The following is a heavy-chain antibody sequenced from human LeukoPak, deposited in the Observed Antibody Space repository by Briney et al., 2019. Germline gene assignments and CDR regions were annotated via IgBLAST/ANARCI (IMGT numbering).Heavy chain of an antibody. D-gene: IGHD2-15*01. V-gene: IGHV3-13*01. J-gene: IGHJ4*02. CDR2: VGTVGDT. CDR1: GFIFSTYD. Sequence: GGSLRLSCAASGFIFSTYDMHWVRQVAGKGLEWVSSVGTVGDTYYSDSVKGRFSLSRDDAVNSFYLQMNNLRPEDTAVYYCARATLGSLDHWGQGALVTVSS. CDR3: ARATLGSLDH.